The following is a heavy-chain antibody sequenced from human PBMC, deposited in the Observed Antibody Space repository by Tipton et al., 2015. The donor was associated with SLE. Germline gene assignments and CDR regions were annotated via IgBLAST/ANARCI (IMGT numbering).Heavy chain of an antibody. CDR3: ASGAYGSGSNYFGGWFDP. Sequence: TLSLTCTVSSGSIISDYWTWIRQPAGKGLEWIGRIYTSGSTNYNPSLKSRVTISVDTSKNQFSLKLSSVTAADTAVYYCASGAYGSGSNYFGGWFDPWGQGTLVTVSS. CDR1: SGSIISDY. V-gene: IGHV4-4*07. CDR2: IYTSGST. J-gene: IGHJ5*02. D-gene: IGHD3-10*01.